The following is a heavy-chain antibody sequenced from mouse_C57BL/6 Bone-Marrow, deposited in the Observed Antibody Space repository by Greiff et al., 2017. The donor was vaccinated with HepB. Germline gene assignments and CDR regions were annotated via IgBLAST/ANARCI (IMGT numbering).Heavy chain of an antibody. CDR2: IYPGGGYT. D-gene: IGHD2-4*01. CDR1: GYTFTNYW. CDR3: ARWGLRGSYAMDY. Sequence: QVQLKQSGAELVRPGTSVKMSCKASGYTFTNYWIGWAKQRPGHGLEWIGDIYPGGGYTNYNEKFKGKATLTADKSSSTAYMQFSSLTSEDSAIYYCARWGLRGSYAMDYWGQGTSVTVSS. J-gene: IGHJ4*01. V-gene: IGHV1-63*01.